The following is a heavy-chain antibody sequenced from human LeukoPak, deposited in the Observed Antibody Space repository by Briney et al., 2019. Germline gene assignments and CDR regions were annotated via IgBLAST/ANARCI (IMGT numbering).Heavy chain of an antibody. D-gene: IGHD3-22*01. CDR2: ISGSGGSK. CDR1: GFTFSSYA. Sequence: GGSLRLSCAASGFTFSSYAMSWVRQAPGKGLEWVSAISGSGGSKYYADSVKGRFTISRDNSKNTLYLQMNSLRAEDTAVYYCAKAISPPVTMIVVVINSIDYWGQGTLVTVSS. J-gene: IGHJ4*02. V-gene: IGHV3-23*01. CDR3: AKAISPPVTMIVVVINSIDY.